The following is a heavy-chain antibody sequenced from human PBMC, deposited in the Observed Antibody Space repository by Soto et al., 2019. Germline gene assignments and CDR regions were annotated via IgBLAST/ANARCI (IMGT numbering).Heavy chain of an antibody. CDR2: ISAYNGNT. CDR3: ARYSSSWSDYYYGMDV. D-gene: IGHD6-13*01. V-gene: IGHV1-18*01. CDR1: GYTFTSYV. J-gene: IGHJ6*02. Sequence: ASVKVSCKASGYTFTSYVISWVRQAPGQGLEWMGWISAYNGNTNYAQKLQGRVTMTTDTSTSTAYMELRSLRSDDTAVYYCARYSSSWSDYYYGMDVWGQGTTVTV.